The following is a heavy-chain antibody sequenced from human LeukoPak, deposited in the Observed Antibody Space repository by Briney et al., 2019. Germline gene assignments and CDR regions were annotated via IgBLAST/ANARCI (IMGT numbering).Heavy chain of an antibody. CDR2: IYYSGST. V-gene: IGHV4-61*01. D-gene: IGHD3-3*01. CDR3: AREGMSGYIFWFDP. Sequence: PSETLSLTCTVSGVSVSSGSYYWSWIRQPPGKGLEWIGYIYYSGSTNYSPSLKSRVTISLDTSKNRFSLKLSSVTVADTAVYYCAREGMSGYIFWFDPWGQGTLVTVSS. J-gene: IGHJ5*02. CDR1: GVSVSSGSYY.